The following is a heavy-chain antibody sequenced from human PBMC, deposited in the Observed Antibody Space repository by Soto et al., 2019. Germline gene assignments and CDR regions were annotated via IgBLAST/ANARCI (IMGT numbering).Heavy chain of an antibody. D-gene: IGHD6-6*01. CDR2: ISSSSSYI. CDR3: ARVGAARSYGMDV. Sequence: GALRLSCAASGFTFSSYSMNWVRQAPGKGLEWVSSISSSSSYIYYADSVKGRFTISRDNAKNSLYLQMNSPRAEDSAVYYCARVGAARSYGMDVWGQGTTVTVSS. V-gene: IGHV3-21*01. CDR1: GFTFSSYS. J-gene: IGHJ6*02.